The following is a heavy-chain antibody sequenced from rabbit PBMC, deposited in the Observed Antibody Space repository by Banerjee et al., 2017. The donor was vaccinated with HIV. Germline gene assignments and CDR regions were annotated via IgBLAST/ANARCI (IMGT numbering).Heavy chain of an antibody. J-gene: IGHJ4*01. CDR1: GFSFSRDA. D-gene: IGHD4-1*01. Sequence: QEQLEESGGDLVKPGASLTLTCTASGFSFSRDAMCWVRQAPGKGLEWIACIYAGSTGRTYYASWAKGRFTISKTSSTTVTLQMTSLTAADTATYFCARDNGGWDHYFSLWGPGTLVTVS. CDR3: ARDNGGWDHYFSL. V-gene: IGHV1S45*01. CDR2: IYAGSTGRT.